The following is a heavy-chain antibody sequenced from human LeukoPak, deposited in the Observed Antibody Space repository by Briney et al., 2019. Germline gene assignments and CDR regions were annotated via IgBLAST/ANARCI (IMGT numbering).Heavy chain of an antibody. CDR2: NYYSGTT. CDR3: ARGQYDILTGYYLQFDN. J-gene: IGHJ4*02. Sequence: PSETLSLTCTVSGGSISSSSYYWGWIRQPPGKGLEWMGSNYYSGTTYYNPSLKSRVTILVDTSKNQVSLKLSSVTAADTALYYCARGQYDILTGYYLQFDNLGQGTLVTVSS. CDR1: GGSISSSSYY. V-gene: IGHV4-39*07. D-gene: IGHD3-9*01.